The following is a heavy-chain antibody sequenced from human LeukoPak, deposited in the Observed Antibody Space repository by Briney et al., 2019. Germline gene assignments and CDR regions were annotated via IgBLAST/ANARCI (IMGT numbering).Heavy chain of an antibody. CDR1: GGSSSSVGYY. Sequence: SHTLSLTCTVSGGSSSSVGYYWSWIRQHPGKGRDWIGYIYYSGSTYYNPSLKSRVTISVDTSKNQFSLKLSSVTAADTAVYYCARVSHGDDYFDYWGQGTLVTVSS. CDR3: ARVSHGDDYFDY. J-gene: IGHJ4*02. CDR2: IYYSGST. V-gene: IGHV4-31*03. D-gene: IGHD4-17*01.